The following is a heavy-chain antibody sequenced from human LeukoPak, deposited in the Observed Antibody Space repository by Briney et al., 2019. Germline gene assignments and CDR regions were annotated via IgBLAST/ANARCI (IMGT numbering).Heavy chain of an antibody. Sequence: GGSLRLSCAASGFTFSSYAMSWVRQAPGKGLEWVSAISGSGGSTYYADSVKGRFTISRDNSKNTLYLQMNSLRAEDTAVYYCAKKLRLGELSFTPFDYWGQGTLVTVSS. CDR2: ISGSGGST. CDR1: GFTFSSYA. CDR3: AKKLRLGELSFTPFDY. D-gene: IGHD3-16*02. V-gene: IGHV3-23*01. J-gene: IGHJ4*02.